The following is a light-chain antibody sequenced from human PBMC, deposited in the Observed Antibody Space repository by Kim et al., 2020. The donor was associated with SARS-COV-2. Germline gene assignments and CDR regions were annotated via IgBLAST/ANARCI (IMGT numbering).Light chain of an antibody. CDR1: QGINTY. V-gene: IGKV1-27*01. J-gene: IGKJ1*01. CDR2: GAS. Sequence: ASVGDRVTINCRASQGINTYLAWYQQKPGKVPKLLIYGASALHSGVPSRFSGSGSGTDFTLTISSLQPEDVATYYCQKYSSAPWTFGQGTKVDIK. CDR3: QKYSSAPWT.